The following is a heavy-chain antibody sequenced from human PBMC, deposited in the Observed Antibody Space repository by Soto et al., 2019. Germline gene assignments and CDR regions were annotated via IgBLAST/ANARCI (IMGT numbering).Heavy chain of an antibody. V-gene: IGHV4-30-2*01. CDR1: RGPPSGATFF. CDR2: IFPSGTT. CDR3: ARSREFDY. J-gene: IGHJ4*02. Sequence: SETPSPTPGVSRGPPSGATFFWNWIRQPPGKGLEWIGYIFPSGTTYYNPSLKSRVTISIDVSKNQFSLSLRSLTAADTAVYYCARSREFDYWSQGTLVTVSS.